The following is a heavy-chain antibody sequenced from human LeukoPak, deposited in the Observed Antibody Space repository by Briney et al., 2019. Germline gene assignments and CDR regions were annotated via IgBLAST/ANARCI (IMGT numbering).Heavy chain of an antibody. CDR3: AARPFYYGSGSYPPFSY. V-gene: IGHV4-59*01. J-gene: IGHJ4*02. CDR2: IYYSGNT. CDR1: GGSISSYY. Sequence: SETLSLTCTVSGGSISSYYWSWIRQPPGKGLEWIGYIYYSGNTNYNPSLKSRVTISVDTSKNQFSLKLSSVTAADTAVYYCAARPFYYGSGSYPPFSYWGQGTLVTVSS. D-gene: IGHD3-10*01.